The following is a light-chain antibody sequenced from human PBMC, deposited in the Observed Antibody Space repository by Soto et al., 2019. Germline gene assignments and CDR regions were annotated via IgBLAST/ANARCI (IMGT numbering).Light chain of an antibody. CDR2: RNN. Sequence: QSVLTQPPSASGTPGQRVTISCSGSSSNIGSNYVYWYQQLPGPAPKLHIYRNNQRPSGVPDRFSGSKSGTSASLAISGLRYEDEADYDCAEWDDSLSGPVFGGGTQLAVL. CDR1: SSNIGSNY. CDR3: AEWDDSLSGPV. V-gene: IGLV1-47*01. J-gene: IGLJ7*01.